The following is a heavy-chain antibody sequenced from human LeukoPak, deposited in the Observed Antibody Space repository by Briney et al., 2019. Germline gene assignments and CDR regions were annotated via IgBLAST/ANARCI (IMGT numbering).Heavy chain of an antibody. CDR1: GFTFSSYW. V-gene: IGHV3-7*01. J-gene: IGHJ3*02. CDR2: IKQDGSEK. Sequence: GGSLRLSCAASGFTFSSYWMSWVRQAPGKGLEWVANIKQDGSEKYYVDSVKGRFIISRDNAKNSLYLQMNSLRSEDTAVYYCARDSGKTSDAFDIWGQGTMVTVSS. CDR3: ARDSGKTSDAFDI.